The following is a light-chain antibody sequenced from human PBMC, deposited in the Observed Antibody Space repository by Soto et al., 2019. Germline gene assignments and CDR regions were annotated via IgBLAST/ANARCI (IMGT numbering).Light chain of an antibody. CDR2: AAS. CDR1: QGISSY. CDR3: QQYYRYPWK. Sequence: AILMTQSPSSLSASTGDIVTITCRSSQGISSYLAWYQQKPGKAPKLLIYAASTLQSGVPSRFSGSGSATDLTLTISCLQSEDFANYYCQQYYRYPWKFGQGTKV. J-gene: IGKJ1*01. V-gene: IGKV1-8*01.